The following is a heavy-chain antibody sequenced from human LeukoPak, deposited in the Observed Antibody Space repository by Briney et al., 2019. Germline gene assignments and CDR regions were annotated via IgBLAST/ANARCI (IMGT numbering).Heavy chain of an antibody. CDR2: IYYSGST. CDR1: GGSISRYY. J-gene: IGHJ3*02. CDR3: ARHRSSWPDAFDI. Sequence: SETLSLTCTVSGGSISRYYWSWIRQPPGKGLEWIGYIYYSGSTNYNPSLKSRVTISVDTSKNQFSLKLSSVTAADTAVYYCARHRSSWPDAFDIWGQGTMVTVSS. D-gene: IGHD6-13*01. V-gene: IGHV4-59*01.